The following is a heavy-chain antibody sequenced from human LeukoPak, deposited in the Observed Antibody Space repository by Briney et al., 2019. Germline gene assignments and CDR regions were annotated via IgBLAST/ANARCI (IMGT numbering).Heavy chain of an antibody. CDR3: AKVVSSSWGYFDY. CDR1: GFIVSSNY. CDR2: IYSVGTT. V-gene: IGHV3-53*05. D-gene: IGHD6-13*01. Sequence: GGSLRLSCAASGFIVSSNYMSWVRQPPGKGLEWVSVIYSVGTTYYADSVKGRFTISRDNSKNTLYLQMNSLRPEDTAVYYCAKVVSSSWGYFDYWGQGTLVTVSS. J-gene: IGHJ4*02.